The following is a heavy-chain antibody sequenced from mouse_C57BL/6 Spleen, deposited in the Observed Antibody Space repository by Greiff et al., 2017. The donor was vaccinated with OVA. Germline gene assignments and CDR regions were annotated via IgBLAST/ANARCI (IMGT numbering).Heavy chain of an antibody. CDR2: IYWDDDK. Sequence: QVTLKESGPGILQSSQTLSLTCSFSGFSLSTSGMGVSWIRQPSGKGLEWLAHIYWDDDKRYNPSLKSRLTISKDTSRNQVFLKITSVDTADTATYYCARRGATTLVAHWYFDVWGTGTTVTVSS. J-gene: IGHJ1*03. CDR3: ARRGATTLVAHWYFDV. CDR1: GFSLSTSGMG. V-gene: IGHV8-12*01. D-gene: IGHD1-1*01.